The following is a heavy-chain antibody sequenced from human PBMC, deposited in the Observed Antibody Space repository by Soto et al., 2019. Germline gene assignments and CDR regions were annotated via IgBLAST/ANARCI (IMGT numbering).Heavy chain of an antibody. J-gene: IGHJ4*02. CDR3: ARDRDDYGSGNYYNRIDF. CDR1: GGTFSSYA. Sequence: SVKVSCKASGGTFSSYAISWVRQAPGQGLEWMGGIIPLFGTPNYAQRFQGRVTITADESTSTAYMELSRLRSEDTAVYYCARDRDDYGSGNYYNRIDFWGQGTLVTVSS. CDR2: IIPLFGTP. D-gene: IGHD3-10*01. V-gene: IGHV1-69*13.